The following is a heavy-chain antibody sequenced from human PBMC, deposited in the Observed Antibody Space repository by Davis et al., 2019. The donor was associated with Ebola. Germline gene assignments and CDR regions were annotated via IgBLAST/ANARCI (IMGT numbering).Heavy chain of an antibody. CDR3: AKDRGLYCSSTSCYSPWFDP. D-gene: IGHD2-2*02. CDR1: GFTFDDYA. V-gene: IGHV3-43*02. Sequence: GGSLRLSCAASGFTFDDYAMHWVRQAPGKGLEWVSLISGDGGSTYYADSVKGRFTISRDNSKNTLYLQMNSLRAEDTAVYYCAKDRGLYCSSTSCYSPWFDPWGQGTLVTVSS. CDR2: ISGDGGST. J-gene: IGHJ5*02.